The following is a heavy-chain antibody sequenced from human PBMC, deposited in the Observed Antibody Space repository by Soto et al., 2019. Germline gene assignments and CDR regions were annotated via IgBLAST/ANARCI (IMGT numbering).Heavy chain of an antibody. CDR2: IYSGGST. CDR1: RFTVSSNY. D-gene: IGHD2-15*01. V-gene: IGHV3-53*04. CDR3: AREPHCSGGSCYGY. Sequence: EVQLVESGGGLVQPGGSLRLCYAASRFTVSSNYMSWVRQAPGKGLEWVSVIYSGGSTYYADSVKGRFTISRHNSKNTLYLQMNSLRAEDTAVYYCAREPHCSGGSCYGYWGQGTLVTVSS. J-gene: IGHJ4*02.